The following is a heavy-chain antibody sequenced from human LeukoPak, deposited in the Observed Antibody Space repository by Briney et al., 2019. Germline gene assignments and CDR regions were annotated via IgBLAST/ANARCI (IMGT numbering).Heavy chain of an antibody. D-gene: IGHD3-10*01. V-gene: IGHV3-33*06. J-gene: IGHJ4*02. CDR3: MKGPHYGSEFDY. CDR2: IWYDGSNK. CDR1: GFTFSSYG. Sequence: GGSLRLSCAASGFTFSSYGMHSLRQAPGKGLEWVAVIWYDGSNKYYADSVKGRFTISRDNSKNTLYLQMKSLRAEDTAVYYCMKGPHYGSEFDYWGQGTLVTVSS.